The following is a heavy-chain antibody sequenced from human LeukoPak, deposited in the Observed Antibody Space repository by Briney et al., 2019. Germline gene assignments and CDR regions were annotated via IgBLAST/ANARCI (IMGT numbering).Heavy chain of an antibody. CDR2: ISAYNGNT. CDR1: GYSFTSYG. Sequence: ASVKVSCKASGYSFTSYGITWVRQAPGQGLEWVGWISAYNGNTNYEQKLQGRVTMTRDTSTSTVYMELRSLRSDDTAVYYCARGGGGYYYYWGQGTLVTVSS. J-gene: IGHJ4*02. CDR3: ARGGGGYYYY. V-gene: IGHV1-18*04. D-gene: IGHD3-22*01.